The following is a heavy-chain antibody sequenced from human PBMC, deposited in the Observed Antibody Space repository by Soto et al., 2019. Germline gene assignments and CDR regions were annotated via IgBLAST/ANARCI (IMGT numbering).Heavy chain of an antibody. CDR1: GFTFSTYD. D-gene: IGHD3-10*01. J-gene: IGHJ3*02. Sequence: GGSLRLSCAASGFTFSTYDMHWVRQATGKGLEWVSAIGTADDTYYAGSVKGRFTISREDAKNSLYLQMNSLRAEDTAVYYCAREKTREGVRALHIWGQGKMVTVSS. V-gene: IGHV3-13*01. CDR3: AREKTREGVRALHI. CDR2: IGTADDT.